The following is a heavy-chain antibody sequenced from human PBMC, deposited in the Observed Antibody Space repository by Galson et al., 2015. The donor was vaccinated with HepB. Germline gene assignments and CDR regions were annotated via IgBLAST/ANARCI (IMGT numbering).Heavy chain of an antibody. J-gene: IGHJ4*02. Sequence: SLRLSCAASGFTFSSYAMHWVRQAPGKGLEWVAVISYDGSNKYYADSVKGRFTISRDNSKNTLYLQMNSLRAEDTAVYYCARVSGSGSLGIKHFDYWGQGTLVTVSS. V-gene: IGHV3-30*04. CDR1: GFTFSSYA. CDR3: ARVSGSGSLGIKHFDY. D-gene: IGHD6-19*01. CDR2: ISYDGSNK.